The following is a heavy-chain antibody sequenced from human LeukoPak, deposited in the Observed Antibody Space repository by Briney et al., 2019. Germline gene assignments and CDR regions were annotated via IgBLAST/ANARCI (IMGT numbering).Heavy chain of an antibody. J-gene: IGHJ4*02. D-gene: IGHD3-10*01. CDR2: ISSSSSYI. V-gene: IGHV3-21*01. CDR3: ARDSLWFGELESGYFDY. CDR1: GFTFSSYS. Sequence: GGSLRLSCAASGFTFSSYSMNWVRQAPGKGLEWVSSISSSSSYIYYADSVKGRFTISRDNAKNSLYLQMNSLRAEDTAVYYCARDSLWFGELESGYFDYWGQGTLVTVSS.